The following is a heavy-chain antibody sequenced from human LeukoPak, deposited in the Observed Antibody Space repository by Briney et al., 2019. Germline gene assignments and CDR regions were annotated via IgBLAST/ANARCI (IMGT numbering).Heavy chain of an antibody. D-gene: IGHD6-19*01. CDR1: GYTFTGYY. J-gene: IGHJ4*02. Sequence: ASVKVSCRASGYTFTGYYMHWVRQAPGQGLEWMGWINPNSGGTNYAQKFQGRVTMTRDTSISSAYMELSRLRSDDTAVYYCARGWQQWLVRGDFDYWGQGTLVTVSS. V-gene: IGHV1-2*02. CDR3: ARGWQQWLVRGDFDY. CDR2: INPNSGGT.